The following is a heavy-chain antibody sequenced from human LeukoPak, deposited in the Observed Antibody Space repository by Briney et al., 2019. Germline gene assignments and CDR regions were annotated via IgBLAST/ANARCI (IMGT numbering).Heavy chain of an antibody. CDR2: IYHSGST. J-gene: IGHJ4*02. CDR3: ARETYYYDSSRRPGIDY. V-gene: IGHV4-38-2*02. D-gene: IGHD3-22*01. CDR1: GSSISNYY. Sequence: SETLSLTCTVSGSSISNYYWGWIRHPPGKGLEWIGSIYHSGSTYYNPSLKGRVTISVDTSKNQFSLKLSSLTAADTAVYYCARETYYYDSSRRPGIDYWGQGTLVTVSS.